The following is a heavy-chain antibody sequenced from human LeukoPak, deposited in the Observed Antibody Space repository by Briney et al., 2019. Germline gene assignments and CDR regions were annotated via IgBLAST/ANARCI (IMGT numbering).Heavy chain of an antibody. CDR2: TSYDGSNK. D-gene: IGHD3-3*01. CDR3: ARPTSYYDFWSGYDY. J-gene: IGHJ4*02. Sequence: GGSLRLSCAASGLTFNNYAMHWVRQAPGKGLEWVAVTSYDGSNKYYADSVKGRFTISRDNSKNTLYLQMNSLRAEDTAVYYCARPTSYYDFWSGYDYWGQGTLVTVSS. CDR1: GLTFNNYA. V-gene: IGHV3-30-3*01.